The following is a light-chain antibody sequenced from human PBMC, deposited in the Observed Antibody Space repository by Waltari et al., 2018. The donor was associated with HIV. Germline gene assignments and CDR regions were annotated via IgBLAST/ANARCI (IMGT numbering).Light chain of an antibody. CDR2: AAS. CDR3: LHLNSYPLT. Sequence: DIQLTQSPSFLSASVGDRVTITCRASQGISSYLAGYQQKPGKAPKLLMYAASTLQSGVPSRFSGSGSGTEFTLTISSLQPEDFATYYCLHLNSYPLTFGPGTKVEIK. CDR1: QGISSY. V-gene: IGKV1-9*01. J-gene: IGKJ3*01.